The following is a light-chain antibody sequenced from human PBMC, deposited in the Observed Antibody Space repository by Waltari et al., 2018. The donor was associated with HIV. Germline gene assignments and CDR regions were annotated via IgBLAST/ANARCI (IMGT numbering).Light chain of an antibody. V-gene: IGLV2-23*02. J-gene: IGLJ1*01. CDR2: DVS. Sequence: QSALTQPASVSGSPGPSITLPCTGTSRDVGGYNYVSWYQQHPGKAPKLMIYDVSKRPSGVSNRFSGSKSGNTASLTISGLQAEDEADYCCCSYAGSSTYVFGTGTKVTVL. CDR3: CSYAGSSTYV. CDR1: SRDVGGYNY.